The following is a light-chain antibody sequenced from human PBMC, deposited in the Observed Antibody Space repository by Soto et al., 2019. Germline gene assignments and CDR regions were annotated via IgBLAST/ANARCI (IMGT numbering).Light chain of an antibody. CDR1: QSISSW. Sequence: DIQMTQSPSTLSAPVGDRVTITCRASQSISSWLAWYQQKPGKAPKLLIYKASSLESGVPSRFSGSGSGTEFTLTISSLQPDDFATYYCQQYNSYSWTFGQGTKVDI. V-gene: IGKV1-5*03. J-gene: IGKJ1*01. CDR3: QQYNSYSWT. CDR2: KAS.